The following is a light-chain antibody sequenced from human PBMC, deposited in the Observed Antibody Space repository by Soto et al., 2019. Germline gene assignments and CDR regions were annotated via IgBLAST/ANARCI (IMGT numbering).Light chain of an antibody. CDR1: QSVSGN. V-gene: IGKV3-15*01. CDR3: QQYNNWPVT. Sequence: EIVMTQSPATLSVSPGERATLSCRASQSVSGNVAWYQQRPGQAPRLLIFAASTRAAGAPARVSGSESGTEFTLSISSLQSEDFAIYYCQQYNNWPVTFGGGTKVDIK. J-gene: IGKJ4*01. CDR2: AAS.